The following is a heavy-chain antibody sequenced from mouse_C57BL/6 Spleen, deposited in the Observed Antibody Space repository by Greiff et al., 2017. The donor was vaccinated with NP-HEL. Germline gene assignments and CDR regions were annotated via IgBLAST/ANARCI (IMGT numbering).Heavy chain of an antibody. J-gene: IGHJ3*01. Sequence: VQLQQSGAELVRPGASVTLSCKASGYKFTDYEMHWVKQTPVHGLEWIGAIDPETGGTAYNQKFKGKAILTADKSSSTAYMELRSLTSEDSAVYYCTRSNWDVSWFAYWGQGTLVTVSA. CDR1: GYKFTDYE. V-gene: IGHV1-15*01. CDR2: IDPETGGT. CDR3: TRSNWDVSWFAY. D-gene: IGHD4-1*01.